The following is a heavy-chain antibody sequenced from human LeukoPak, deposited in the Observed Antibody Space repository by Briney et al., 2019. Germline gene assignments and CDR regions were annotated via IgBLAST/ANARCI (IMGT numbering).Heavy chain of an antibody. J-gene: IGHJ6*02. CDR2: ISGSGGST. CDR3: VSNPYSSSSQKYYYYYGMGV. CDR1: GFTFSSYA. Sequence: GGSLRLSCAASGFTFSSYAMSWARQAPGKGLEWVSTISGSGGSTYYADSVKGRFTISRDNSKNTLYLQMNSLRAEDTAVYYCVSNPYSSSSQKYYYYYGMGVWGQGTTVTVSS. V-gene: IGHV3-23*01. D-gene: IGHD6-6*01.